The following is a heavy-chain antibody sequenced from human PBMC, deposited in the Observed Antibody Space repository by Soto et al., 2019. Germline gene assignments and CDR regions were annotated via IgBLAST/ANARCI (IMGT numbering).Heavy chain of an antibody. J-gene: IGHJ4*02. CDR1: GFTFSSYA. Sequence: QVQLVESGGGVVQPGRSLSLSCAASGFTFSSYAMHWVRQAPGKGLEWGAVISYHGSNKYCADSVKGRLTIFRDNPKNTLYLHMNGIRAEDKAVYYCARDRVISYGGLGWYFDYWGQRTLGTVSS. CDR3: ARDRVISYGGLGWYFDY. CDR2: ISYHGSNK. D-gene: IGHD5-18*01. V-gene: IGHV3-30-3*01.